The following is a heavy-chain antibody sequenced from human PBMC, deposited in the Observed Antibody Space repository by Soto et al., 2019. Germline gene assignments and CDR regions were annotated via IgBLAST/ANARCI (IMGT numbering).Heavy chain of an antibody. Sequence: SVKVSCKASGGTFSSYTIIWVRQAPGQGLEWMGRIIPILGIANYAQKFQGRVTITADKSTSTAYMELSSLRSEDTAVYYCARDKREDFGVVKTVVHAFDIWGQGTMVTVSS. CDR1: GGTFSSYT. D-gene: IGHD3-3*01. J-gene: IGHJ3*02. CDR2: IIPILGIA. V-gene: IGHV1-69*04. CDR3: ARDKREDFGVVKTVVHAFDI.